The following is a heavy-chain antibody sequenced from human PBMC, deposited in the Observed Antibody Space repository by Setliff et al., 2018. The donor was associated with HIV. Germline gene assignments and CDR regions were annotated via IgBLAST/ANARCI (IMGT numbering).Heavy chain of an antibody. Sequence: ASVKVSCKTSGYTFTNYYITWVRQAPGQGLEWMGWISGYNSANTGYTPNLQGRVTMTTDTSTGTGYMELRSLRPDDTAVYFCARAELTGEIDYWGQGTLVTVSS. CDR3: ARAELTGEIDY. CDR2: ISGYNSANT. D-gene: IGHD3-9*01. V-gene: IGHV1-18*01. CDR1: GYTFTNYY. J-gene: IGHJ4*02.